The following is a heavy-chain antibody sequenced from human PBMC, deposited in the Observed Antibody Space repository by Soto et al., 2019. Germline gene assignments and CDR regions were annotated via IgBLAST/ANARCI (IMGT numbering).Heavy chain of an antibody. V-gene: IGHV3-72*01. CDR3: ARTLGYDSSGSYIDGFDL. Sequence: EVHLVESGGGLVQPGGSLRVSCAGSGFTFSDHYIDWVLQAPGKGLEWLGRTRSKFNIYTPEYAASGKGRCIISRDDSKNSLYLKKHSLKTEDTAVYYCARTLGYDSSGSYIDGFDLWGQGTMVPLSS. CDR1: GFTFSDHY. J-gene: IGHJ3*01. D-gene: IGHD3-22*01. CDR2: TRSKFNIYTP.